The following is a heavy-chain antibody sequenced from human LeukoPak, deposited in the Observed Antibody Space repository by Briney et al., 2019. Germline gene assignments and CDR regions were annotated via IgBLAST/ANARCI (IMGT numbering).Heavy chain of an antibody. V-gene: IGHV4-39*07. CDR3: AREAYYYDTSYFDY. CDR2: IYSGGST. Sequence: ASETLSLTCSVSGGSISSSSYYWGWIRQPPGKGLEWIGSIYSGGSTYYNPSLKSRVTISVHTSKNQFSLKLTSVTAADTAVYYCAREAYYYDTSYFDYWGQGTLVTVSS. D-gene: IGHD3-22*01. J-gene: IGHJ4*02. CDR1: GGSISSSSYY.